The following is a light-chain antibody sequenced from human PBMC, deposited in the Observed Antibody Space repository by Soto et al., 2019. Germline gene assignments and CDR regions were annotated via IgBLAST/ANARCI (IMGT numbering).Light chain of an antibody. CDR2: GAS. V-gene: IGKV3-15*01. Sequence: EIVMTQSPATLSVSPGERVTLSCRASQSVTSNLAWYQHKPGQAPRLLIYGASTRATGVPARFSGSGSGTEFSRTISRLQSEDFALYYCQQYNNWPPYTFGQGTKLEIK. J-gene: IGKJ2*01. CDR3: QQYNNWPPYT. CDR1: QSVTSN.